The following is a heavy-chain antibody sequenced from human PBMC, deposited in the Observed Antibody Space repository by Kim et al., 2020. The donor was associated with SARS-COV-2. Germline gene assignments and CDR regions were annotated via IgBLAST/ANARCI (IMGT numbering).Heavy chain of an antibody. J-gene: IGHJ4*02. CDR2: ISSSGGGSTA. CDR3: AREQKTSGFDY. D-gene: IGHD6-19*01. CDR1: GFTFSSYE. V-gene: IGHV3-48*03. Sequence: GGSLRLSCAASGFTFSSYEMNWVRQAPGKGLEWVSYISSSGGGSTAHYADSVRGRFTVSRDNAKNSLFLQMNSLRVEDTAVYYCAREQKTSGFDYWGQGT.